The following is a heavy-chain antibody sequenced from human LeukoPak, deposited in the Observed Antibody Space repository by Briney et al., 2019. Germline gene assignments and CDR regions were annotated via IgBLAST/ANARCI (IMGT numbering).Heavy chain of an antibody. V-gene: IGHV3-66*01. CDR3: VKSIVGSRGKWFDP. J-gene: IGHJ5*02. CDR1: GFTVTSNY. CDR2: IYTGGST. D-gene: IGHD3-10*01. Sequence: GEPLRLSCAASGFTVTSNYMSWVRQAPGKGLEWVSVIYTGGSTYYADSVKGRFTISRDNSKNTLYLQMNSLRAEDTAVYYCVKSIVGSRGKWFDPWGQGTLVTVSS.